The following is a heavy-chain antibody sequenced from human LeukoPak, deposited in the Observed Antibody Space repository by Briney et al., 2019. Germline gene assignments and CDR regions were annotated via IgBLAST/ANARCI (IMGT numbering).Heavy chain of an antibody. D-gene: IGHD2-8*02. J-gene: IGHJ4*02. Sequence: PSETLSLTCAVSIDSTSGNYWSWVRHSPGKGLEWIGEVHRSGRTNYMPSLKSRVTISIDKSKDQISLDLTSVTAADTAVYYCATEILGAPTPGAYWGQGTLVTVSS. V-gene: IGHV4-4*02. CDR2: VHRSGRT. CDR1: IDSTSGNY. CDR3: ATEILGAPTPGAY.